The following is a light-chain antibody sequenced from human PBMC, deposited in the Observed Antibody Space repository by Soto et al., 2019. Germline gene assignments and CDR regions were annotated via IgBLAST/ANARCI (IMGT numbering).Light chain of an antibody. CDR3: QAWDSSTVV. J-gene: IGLJ2*01. CDR2: QDS. CDR1: KLGTKY. Sequence: YELTQPPSVSVSPGQTANITCSGDKLGTKYACWYQQRPGQSPVLVIYQDSKRPSGIPQRFSGSNSGNTATLTIRGTQAMDEADYYCQAWDSSTVVFGGGTKLTVL. V-gene: IGLV3-1*01.